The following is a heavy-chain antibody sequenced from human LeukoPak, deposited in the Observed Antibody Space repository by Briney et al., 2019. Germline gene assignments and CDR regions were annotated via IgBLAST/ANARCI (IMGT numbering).Heavy chain of an antibody. D-gene: IGHD3-10*01. CDR3: ATPVPHGSDPSLYYYYMDV. J-gene: IGHJ6*03. CDR1: GFTFEDFT. CDR2: ITWDGQNI. V-gene: IGHV3-43*01. Sequence: GGSLRLSCAASGFTFEDFTMHWVRQAPGKALEWVSLITWDGQNIEYQDSVKGRFTISRDNSKNTLYLQMNSLRAEDTAVYYCATPVPHGSDPSLYYYYMDVWGKGTTVTISS.